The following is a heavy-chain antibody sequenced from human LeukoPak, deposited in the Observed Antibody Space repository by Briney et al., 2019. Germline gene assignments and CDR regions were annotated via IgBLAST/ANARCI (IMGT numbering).Heavy chain of an antibody. CDR2: IKLHSGDT. CDR1: GFVFTEYY. V-gene: IGHV1-2*02. D-gene: IGHD2-15*01. J-gene: IGHJ4*02. Sequence: ASVKVSCKASGFVFTEYYMHWVRQAPGQGLEWMGWIKLHSGDTKSAQNFQGRVTMTRDTSISTAYMELNRLTSDDTAVYYCARDTTDDCSGGTCYPYWGQGTLVTVSS. CDR3: ARDTTDDCSGGTCYPY.